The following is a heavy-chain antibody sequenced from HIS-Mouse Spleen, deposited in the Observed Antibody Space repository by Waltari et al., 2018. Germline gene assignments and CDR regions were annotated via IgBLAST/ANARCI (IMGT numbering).Heavy chain of an antibody. J-gene: IGHJ4*02. CDR2: IYHSGST. CDR1: GYSISSGYY. CDR3: ARVRLWGSFDY. V-gene: IGHV4-38-2*02. D-gene: IGHD7-27*01. Sequence: QVQLQESGPGLVKPSETLSLTCTVSGYSISSGYYWGWIRQPPGKGLGWIGSIYHSGSTYYNPSLKSRVTISVDTSKNQFSLKLSSVTAADTAVYYCARVRLWGSFDYWGQGTLVTVSS.